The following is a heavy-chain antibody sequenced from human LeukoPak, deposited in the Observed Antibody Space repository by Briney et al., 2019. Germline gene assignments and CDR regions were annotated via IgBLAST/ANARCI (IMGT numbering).Heavy chain of an antibody. V-gene: IGHV3-9*01. D-gene: IGHD6-13*01. CDR2: ISWNSGSI. CDR3: AKDIWVAAAGTRPLIDY. CDR1: GFTFDDYA. Sequence: GGSLRLSCAASGFTFDDYAMHWVRQAPGKGLEWVSGISWNSGSIGYADSVKGRFTISRDNAKNSLYLQVNSLRAEDTALYYCAKDIWVAAAGTRPLIDYWGQGTLVTVSS. J-gene: IGHJ4*02.